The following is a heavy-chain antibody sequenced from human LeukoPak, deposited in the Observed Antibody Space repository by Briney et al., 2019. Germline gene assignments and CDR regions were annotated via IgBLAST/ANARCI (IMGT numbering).Heavy chain of an antibody. J-gene: IGHJ4*02. CDR1: GFTFSSYA. CDR2: ISPSDGDT. CDR3: AKSPGSVGYQSPFDY. Sequence: QSGGSLRLSCAASGFTFSSYAMNWVRQAPGKGLEWVSSISPSDGDTHYADSVKGRFTISRDNSKNTLYLQMNRLRAEDTAIYYCAKSPGSVGYQSPFDYWGQGTLVTVSS. D-gene: IGHD2-2*01. V-gene: IGHV3-23*01.